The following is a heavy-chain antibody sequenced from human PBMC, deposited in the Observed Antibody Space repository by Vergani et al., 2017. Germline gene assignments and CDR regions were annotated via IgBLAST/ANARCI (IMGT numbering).Heavy chain of an antibody. CDR1: GGSISSSSYY. CDR2: IYYSGST. D-gene: IGHD3-10*01. V-gene: IGHV4-39*01. Sequence: QLQLQESGPGLVKPSETLSLTCTVSGGSISSSSYYWGWIRQPPGKGLEWLGSIYYSGSTYYNPSLKSRVTISVDTSKNQFSLKLSSVTAADTAVYYCARSLWFGESTHGGTFDYWGQGTLVTVSS. J-gene: IGHJ4*02. CDR3: ARSLWFGESTHGGTFDY.